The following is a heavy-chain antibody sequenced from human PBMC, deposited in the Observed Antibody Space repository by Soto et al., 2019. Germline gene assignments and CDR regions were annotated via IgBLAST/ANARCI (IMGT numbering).Heavy chain of an antibody. CDR3: ARMFCTSANGYTWKGYFDY. V-gene: IGHV3-11*01. J-gene: IGHJ4*02. CDR2: IHSRAYTI. CDR1: GFTFSDYY. D-gene: IGHD2-2*01. Sequence: QVQLVESGGGLVKPGGSLRLSCAASGFTFSDYYMSWIRQAPGKGLEWLSYIHSRAYTIYYADSLKGRFTISRDNAKNSLYLQMNSLRAEDTAVYYCARMFCTSANGYTWKGYFDYWGQGTLVTVSS.